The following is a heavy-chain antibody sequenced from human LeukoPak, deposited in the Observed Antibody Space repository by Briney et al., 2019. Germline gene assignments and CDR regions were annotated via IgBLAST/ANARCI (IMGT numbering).Heavy chain of an antibody. CDR1: GGTFSSYA. V-gene: IGHV1-69*05. Sequence: SVKVSCKASGGTFSSYAISWVRRAPGQGLEWMGRIIPIFGTANYAQKFQGRVTITTDESTSTAYMELSSLRSEDTAVYYCARDKLDDFWSGFGTNYWGQGTLVTVSS. J-gene: IGHJ4*02. CDR3: ARDKLDDFWSGFGTNY. CDR2: IIPIFGTA. D-gene: IGHD3-3*01.